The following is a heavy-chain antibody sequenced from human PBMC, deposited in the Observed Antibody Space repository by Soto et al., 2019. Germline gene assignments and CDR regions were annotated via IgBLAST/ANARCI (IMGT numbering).Heavy chain of an antibody. CDR2: TRNKANSYTT. Sequence: EVQLVESGGGLVQPGGSLRPSCAASGFTFSDYYMDWVRQVPGKGLEWVGRTRNKANSYTTEYAASVRGRFSISRDDSKDSMYLQMYSLKTEDTAVYYCARDTGGSYDYWGQGALVTVSS. J-gene: IGHJ4*02. CDR1: GFTFSDYY. CDR3: ARDTGGSYDY. D-gene: IGHD3-16*01. V-gene: IGHV3-72*01.